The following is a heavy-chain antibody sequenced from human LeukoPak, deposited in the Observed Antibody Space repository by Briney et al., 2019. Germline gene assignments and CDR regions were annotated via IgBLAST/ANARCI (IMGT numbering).Heavy chain of an antibody. V-gene: IGHV4-39*01. CDR3: ARQGGPVLHDSDY. CDR1: RGSISSSNYY. CDR2: IYYSGST. D-gene: IGHD2-15*01. Sequence: SETLSLTCNVSRGSISSSNYYWGWIRQPPGKGLEWSGSIYYSGSTYYNPSLKSRVTISVDTSKNQFSLKLSSVTAADTAVYYCARQGGPVLHDSDYWGQGTLVTVSS. J-gene: IGHJ4*02.